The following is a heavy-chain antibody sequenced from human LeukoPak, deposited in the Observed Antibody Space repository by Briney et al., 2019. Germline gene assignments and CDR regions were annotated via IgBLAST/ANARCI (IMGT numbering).Heavy chain of an antibody. D-gene: IGHD3-10*01. CDR1: GLRLDEYG. V-gene: IGHV3-43*01. CDR2: ITWNGRST. CDR3: ARGIRIREVHYYFEK. J-gene: IGHJ4*02. Sequence: GWSLRLSCAGSGLRLDEYGMHWLGQAGGKGLDGVCLITWNGRSTYYADSVKGRFTISRDNTKNSLYLQMDDLITADSALYNCARGIRIREVHYYFEKWGQGTLLTVSS.